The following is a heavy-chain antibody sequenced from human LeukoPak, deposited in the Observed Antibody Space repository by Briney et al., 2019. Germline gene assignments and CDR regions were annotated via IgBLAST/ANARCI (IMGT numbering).Heavy chain of an antibody. J-gene: IGHJ4*02. CDR2: ISSSTTYT. CDR1: GFTFSSHT. V-gene: IGHV3-21*01. CDR3: ARVYSNHNG. D-gene: IGHD6-13*01. Sequence: PAGSLSLSCAASGFTFSSHTMSLVRQAPGKGVEWVSSISSSTTYTYYADSVKGRFTISRDNAKKSLYLQMNGLRAEDAAVYYCARVYSNHNGWGQGTLVTVSS.